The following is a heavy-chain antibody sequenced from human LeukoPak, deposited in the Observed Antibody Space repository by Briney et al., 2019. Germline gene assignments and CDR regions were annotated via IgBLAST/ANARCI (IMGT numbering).Heavy chain of an antibody. J-gene: IGHJ4*02. CDR3: ASEVPRTSRFDH. CDR2: LYPGGDRA. CDR1: GLTLTTIY. V-gene: IGHV1-46*04. D-gene: IGHD2-8*01. Sequence: ASVKVSCKASGLTLTTIYMHWVRPAPGQGLEWMAVLYPGGDRAIYAQRLQGRLTLTRDTSTNTVYMEVSSLASEDTAVYYCASEVPRTSRFDHWGQGTLVTVSS.